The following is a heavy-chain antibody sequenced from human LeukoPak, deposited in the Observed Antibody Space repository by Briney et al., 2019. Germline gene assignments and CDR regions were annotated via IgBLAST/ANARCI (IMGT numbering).Heavy chain of an antibody. CDR1: GDSVSSNSAA. J-gene: IGHJ6*03. D-gene: IGHD3-22*01. V-gene: IGHV6-1*01. CDR3: ARAAMYYYDSSGYYYRYYYYYMDV. CDR2: TYYRSKWYN. Sequence: SQTLSLTCAISGDSVSSNSAAWNWIRQSPSRGLEWLGRTYYRSKWYNDYAVSVKSRITINPDTSKNQFSLQLNSVTPEDTAVYYCARAAMYYYDSSGYYYRYYYYYMDVWGKGTTVTVSS.